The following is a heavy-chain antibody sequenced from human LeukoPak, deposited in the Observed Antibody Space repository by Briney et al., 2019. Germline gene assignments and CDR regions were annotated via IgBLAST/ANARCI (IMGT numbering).Heavy chain of an antibody. J-gene: IGHJ4*02. CDR3: ARGYYYSSGSYGY. V-gene: IGHV4-34*01. CDR1: GGSFSGYY. D-gene: IGHD3-10*01. Sequence: SETLSLTCAVYGGSFSGYYWSWIRQPPGKGLEWIGEINHSGSTNYNPSLKSRVTISVDTSKNQFSLKLSSVTAADTAVYYCARGYYYSSGSYGYWGQGTLVTVSS. CDR2: INHSGST.